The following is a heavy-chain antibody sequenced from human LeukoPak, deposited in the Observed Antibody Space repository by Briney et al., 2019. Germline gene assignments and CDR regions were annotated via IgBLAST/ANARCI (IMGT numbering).Heavy chain of an antibody. V-gene: IGHV4-34*01. CDR1: GGSFSGHY. CDR2: INHSGST. J-gene: IGHJ1*01. Sequence: SETLSLTCAVYGGSFSGHYWSWIRQPPGKGLEWIGEINHSGSTNYNPSLKSRVTISVDTSKNQFSLKLSSVTAADTAVYYCARGPNVSDFWSGYSYFQHWGQGTLVTVSS. D-gene: IGHD3-3*01. CDR3: ARGPNVSDFWSGYSYFQH.